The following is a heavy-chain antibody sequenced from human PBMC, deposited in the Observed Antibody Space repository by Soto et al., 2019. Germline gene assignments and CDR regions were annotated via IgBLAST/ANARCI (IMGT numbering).Heavy chain of an antibody. Sequence: QVQLVQSGAEVKKPESSVKVSCKAPGGTFSTYAISWVRQAPGQGLEWMGGIIPMFGTANYAQRFQDRVTITADESTNTVYMELGRLRSEHTAGYFCASGIQLWLRRINNGYSGWGQGTLVTVSS. CDR1: GGTFSTYA. J-gene: IGHJ4*02. CDR3: ASGIQLWLRRINNGYSG. CDR2: IIPMFGTA. D-gene: IGHD5-18*01. V-gene: IGHV1-69*12.